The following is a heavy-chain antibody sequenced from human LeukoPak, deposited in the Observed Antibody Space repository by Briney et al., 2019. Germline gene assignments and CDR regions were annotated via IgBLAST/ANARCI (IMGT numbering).Heavy chain of an antibody. J-gene: IGHJ4*02. CDR1: VTFSNAW. CDR3: ARDPVGSGSGLPFDY. V-gene: IGHV3-7*01. Sequence: PGGSLRLSCAASVTFSNAWMSWVRQAPGEGLEWVASINQDGGEKYYVDSVKGRFTISRDNAKNSLYLQMNSLRAEDTAVYYCARDPVGSGSGLPFDYWGQGTLVTVSS. D-gene: IGHD3-10*01. CDR2: INQDGGEK.